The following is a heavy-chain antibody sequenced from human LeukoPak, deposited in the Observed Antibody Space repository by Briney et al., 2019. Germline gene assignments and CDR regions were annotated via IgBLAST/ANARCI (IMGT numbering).Heavy chain of an antibody. D-gene: IGHD3-3*01. Sequence: SVKVSCKASGYTFTSYYMHWVRQAPGQGLEWMGRIIPILGIANYAQKFQGRVTITADKSTSTAYMELSSLRSEDTAVYYCARARYDFWSGYPDYYYYGMDVWGQGTTVTVSS. CDR2: IIPILGIA. J-gene: IGHJ6*02. CDR3: ARARYDFWSGYPDYYYYGMDV. V-gene: IGHV1-69*04. CDR1: GYTFTSYY.